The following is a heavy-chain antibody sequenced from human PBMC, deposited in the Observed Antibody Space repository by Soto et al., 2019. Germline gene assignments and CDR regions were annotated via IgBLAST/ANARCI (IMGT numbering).Heavy chain of an antibody. CDR3: ARVAYCDGTNCHLPHX. CDR2: ISPSGGT. J-gene: IGHJ4*02. V-gene: IGHV4-4*07. D-gene: IGHD2-2*01. Sequence: SETLSLTFTISGGSISSYHWTWIRQPAGKGLEWILRISPSGGTNYKPYLKRLVTMSLERSKNQFSLKLSSVTAADTAVYYCARVAYCDGTNCHLPHXWGQGSLVTVSX. CDR1: GGSISSYH.